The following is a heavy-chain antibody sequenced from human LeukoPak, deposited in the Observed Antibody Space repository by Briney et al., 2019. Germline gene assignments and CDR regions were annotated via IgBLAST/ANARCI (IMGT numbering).Heavy chain of an antibody. CDR3: ARESTATVSTDWFDP. Sequence: GRSLRLSCAASGFTFSSYGMHWVRQAPGKGLEWVAVIWYDGSNKYYADSVKGRFTISRDNSKNTLYLQMNSLRAEDTAVYYCARESTATVSTDWFDPWGQGTLVTASS. D-gene: IGHD6-13*01. CDR2: IWYDGSNK. J-gene: IGHJ5*02. V-gene: IGHV3-33*01. CDR1: GFTFSSYG.